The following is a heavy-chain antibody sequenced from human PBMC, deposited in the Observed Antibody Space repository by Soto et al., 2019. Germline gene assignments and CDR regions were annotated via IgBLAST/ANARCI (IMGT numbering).Heavy chain of an antibody. Sequence: GGSLRLSCTFSGFTSDDYALTWVRQAPGKGLEWVAFATSQAFGGTTDYAASVKGRFTISRDDSTTVAYLQMNSMQTEDTAIYYCTRDGDFYGMDVWGQGTTVTVSS. CDR1: GFTSDDYA. CDR2: ATSQAFGGTT. CDR3: TRDGDFYGMDV. V-gene: IGHV3-49*04. J-gene: IGHJ6*02. D-gene: IGHD3-3*01.